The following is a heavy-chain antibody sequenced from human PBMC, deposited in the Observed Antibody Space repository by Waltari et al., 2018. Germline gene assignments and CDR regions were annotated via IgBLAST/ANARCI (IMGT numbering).Heavy chain of an antibody. CDR1: GYTFTSYA. D-gene: IGHD2-2*01. CDR3: VREVVPTSTIVVNWFDP. J-gene: IGHJ5*02. CDR2: INTKTGNP. V-gene: IGHV7-4-1*02. Sequence: QVQLVQSGSELKKPGASVKVSCKASGYTFTSYAINWLRRAPGQGLELMGWINTKTGNPTYVQGFTGRFVFSLDTSVSTAYLQISSLKAEDTAVYYCVREVVPTSTIVVNWFDPWGQGTLVTVSS.